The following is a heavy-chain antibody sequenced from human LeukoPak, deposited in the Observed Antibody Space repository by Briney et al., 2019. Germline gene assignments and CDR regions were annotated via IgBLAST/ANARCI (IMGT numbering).Heavy chain of an antibody. CDR2: IYYSGST. CDR1: GGSISSYY. V-gene: IGHV4-59*01. J-gene: IGHJ4*02. CDR3: ARSPPQWELPNYFDY. D-gene: IGHD1-26*01. Sequence: SETLSLTCTVSGGSISSYYWSWIRQPPGKGLEWIGYIYYSGSTNYNPSLKSRVTISVDTSKNQFSLKLGSVTAADTAVYYCARSPPQWELPNYFDYWGQGTLVTVSS.